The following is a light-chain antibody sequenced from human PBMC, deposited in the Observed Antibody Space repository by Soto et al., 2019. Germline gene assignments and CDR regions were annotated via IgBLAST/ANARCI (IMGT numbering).Light chain of an antibody. CDR2: DND. V-gene: IGLV1-51*01. Sequence: QSVLTQPPSVSAAPGQKVTISCSGSSSNIGNDYVSWYQQVPGTAPKLLIYDNDERPSGIPDRFSGSKSDTSATLGITGLQTGDEADYYCGTWDSRLGAVVFGGGTQLTVL. J-gene: IGLJ2*01. CDR1: SSNIGNDY. CDR3: GTWDSRLGAVV.